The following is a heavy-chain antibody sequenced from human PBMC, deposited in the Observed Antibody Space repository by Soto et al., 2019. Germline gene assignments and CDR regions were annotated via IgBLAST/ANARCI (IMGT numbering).Heavy chain of an antibody. CDR2: IYPGDSDT. CDR3: ARRIAARRNYDAFDI. J-gene: IGHJ3*02. Sequence: PGESLKISCKGSGYSFTTYWIGGVRQMPGKGLEWMGIIYPGDSDTRYSPSFQGQFTISADKSISTAYLQWSSLKASDTAMYYCARRIAARRNYDAFDIWGQGTMVTVSS. V-gene: IGHV5-51*01. CDR1: GYSFTTYW. D-gene: IGHD6-13*01.